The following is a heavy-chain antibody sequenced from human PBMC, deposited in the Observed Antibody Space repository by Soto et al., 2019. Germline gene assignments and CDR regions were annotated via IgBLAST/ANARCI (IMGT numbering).Heavy chain of an antibody. Sequence: SVKVSCKASGYTFIGYYMHWVRQAPGQGLEWMGRIIPILGIANYAQKFQGRVTISADKSINTAYLQWNSLKASDTAMYYCASLLYFDPCSAPGGKGPLVPVSP. CDR1: GYTFIGYY. CDR2: IIPILGIA. CDR3: ASLLYFDPCSAP. D-gene: IGHD3-9*01. V-gene: IGHV1-69*02. J-gene: IGHJ5*02.